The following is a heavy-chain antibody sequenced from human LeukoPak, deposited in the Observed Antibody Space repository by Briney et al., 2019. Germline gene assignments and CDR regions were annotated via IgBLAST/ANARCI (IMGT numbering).Heavy chain of an antibody. D-gene: IGHD3-10*01. Sequence: ASVKVSCKASGYSFSTYGISWVRQAPGQGLEWMGWISTHDGNTNFAQKFQGRLTMATDTSTTTAYMDLRSLGSDDTAVYYCARLRITLVRGSIRDKYYFDFWGQGTLVTVSS. J-gene: IGHJ4*02. V-gene: IGHV1-18*01. CDR2: ISTHDGNT. CDR1: GYSFSTYG. CDR3: ARLRITLVRGSIRDKYYFDF.